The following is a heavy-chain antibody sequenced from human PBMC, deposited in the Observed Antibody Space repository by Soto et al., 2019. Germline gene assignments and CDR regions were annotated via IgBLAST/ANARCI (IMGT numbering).Heavy chain of an antibody. V-gene: IGHV4-30-4*01. CDR3: ASSSGYSAPFNF. J-gene: IGHJ4*02. CDR2: IYYTGNT. Sequence: QVQLQESGPGLVKPSQTLSLTCTVSGDSISSGNYYWSWIRQPPGRDLEWNGYIYYTGNTYYNPSLKRRATISVDMSENQFSLRLSSVTAADTAVYFSASSSGYSAPFNFWGQGTLVTVSS. D-gene: IGHD3-22*01. CDR1: GDSISSGNYY.